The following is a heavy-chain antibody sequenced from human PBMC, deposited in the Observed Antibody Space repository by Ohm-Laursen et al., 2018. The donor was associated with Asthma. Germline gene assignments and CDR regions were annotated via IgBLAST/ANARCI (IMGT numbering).Heavy chain of an antibody. CDR3: ARRIAAAGTGWFDP. CDR1: GGSISSSSYY. D-gene: IGHD6-13*01. Sequence: GTLSLTCTVSGGSISSSSYYWGWIRQPPGKGLEWIGSIYYSGSTYYNPSLKSRVTISVDTSKNQFSLKLSSVTAADTAVYYCARRIAAAGTGWFDPWGQGTLVTVSS. V-gene: IGHV4-39*01. CDR2: IYYSGST. J-gene: IGHJ5*02.